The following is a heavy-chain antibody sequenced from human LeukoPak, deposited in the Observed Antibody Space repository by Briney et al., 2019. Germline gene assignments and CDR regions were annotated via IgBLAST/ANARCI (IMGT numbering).Heavy chain of an antibody. CDR2: ISYDGSNK. J-gene: IGHJ5*02. CDR1: GFTFSSYA. D-gene: IGHD2-2*01. CDR3: ARDCSSTPKVGYNWFDP. Sequence: GGSLRLSCAASGFTFSSYAMHWVRQAPGKGLEWVAVISYDGSNKYYADSVKGRFTISRDNSKNTLYLQMNSLRAEDTAVYYCARDCSSTPKVGYNWFDPWGQGTLVIVSS. V-gene: IGHV3-30-3*01.